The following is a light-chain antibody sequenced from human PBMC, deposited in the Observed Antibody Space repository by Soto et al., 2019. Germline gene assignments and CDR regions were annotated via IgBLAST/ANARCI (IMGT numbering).Light chain of an antibody. V-gene: IGLV2-11*01. Sequence: QSALTQPRSVSGSPGQSVTISCTGTSSDVGGYNYVSWYQQHPGKAPKLMIYDVSKRPSGVPYRFSGSKSGNTASLTISGLQAEDEADYYCCSYAGSYTWVFGGGTTLTVL. J-gene: IGLJ3*02. CDR2: DVS. CDR1: SSDVGGYNY. CDR3: CSYAGSYTWV.